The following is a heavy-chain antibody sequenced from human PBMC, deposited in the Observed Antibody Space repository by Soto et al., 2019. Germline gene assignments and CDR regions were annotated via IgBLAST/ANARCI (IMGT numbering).Heavy chain of an antibody. V-gene: IGHV3-11*01. CDR3: ARDRWQWMVRGTFDY. D-gene: IGHD6-19*01. J-gene: IGHJ4*02. CDR1: GFNLGDYY. CDR2: ISSGGGAM. Sequence: QVQLVESGGGLVKPGGSLTVSCAASGFNLGDYYMSWIRQAPGKGPEWVAYISSGGGAMYYADSVRGRFAISRDNAQNSLYLHMSSLAVEDTAVDYCARDRWQWMVRGTFDYWGQGALVTVSS.